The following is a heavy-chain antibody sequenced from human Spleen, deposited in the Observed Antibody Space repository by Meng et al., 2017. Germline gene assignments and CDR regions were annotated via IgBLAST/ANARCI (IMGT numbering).Heavy chain of an antibody. V-gene: IGHV4-4*07. D-gene: IGHD4-17*01. CDR1: GASISTYY. Sequence: GSLRLSCSVSGASISTYYWNWLRQPAGKRLEWLGHTYVGGSTDYNPSLRSRATVSVDTSKNQISLRLASVTAADTAVYFCARGSAGDYYFDSWGQGTVVTVSS. CDR2: TYVGGST. CDR3: ARGSAGDYYFDS. J-gene: IGHJ4*02.